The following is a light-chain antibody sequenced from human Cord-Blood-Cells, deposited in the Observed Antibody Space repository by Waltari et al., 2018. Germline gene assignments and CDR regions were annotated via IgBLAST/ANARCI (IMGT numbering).Light chain of an antibody. J-gene: IGKJ4*01. V-gene: IGKV1-39*01. CDR2: AAS. Sequence: DIQMTQSPSSLSASVGDRVTITCRASQSISSYLNWYQQKPGKAPKLLIDAASSLQSGVPSRFSGSGSGTDFTLTISSLQPEDFATYYCQQSYSTPFLTFGGGTKVEIK. CDR3: QQSYSTPFLT. CDR1: QSISSY.